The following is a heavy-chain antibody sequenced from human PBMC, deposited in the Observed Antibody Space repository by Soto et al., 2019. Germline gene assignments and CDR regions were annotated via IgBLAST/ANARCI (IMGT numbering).Heavy chain of an antibody. V-gene: IGHV3-11*05. J-gene: IGHJ4*02. Sequence: QVQLVESGGDLVKPGGSLRLSCAASGFTFTDYYMSWLRQAPGQGLQWLSYFSGSTDYLNYADSVKGRFTISRDNAKNLLYLQMTSLRADDTAVYYCTRDLGLSSSNYFDFWGQGTLVTVSS. D-gene: IGHD3-10*01. CDR1: GFTFTDYY. CDR2: FSGSTDYL. CDR3: TRDLGLSSSNYFDF.